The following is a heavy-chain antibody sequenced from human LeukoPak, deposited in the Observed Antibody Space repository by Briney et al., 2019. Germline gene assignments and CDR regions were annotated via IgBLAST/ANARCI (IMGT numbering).Heavy chain of an antibody. V-gene: IGHV3-48*01. Sequence: AGGSLRLSCAAPGFTFSSYSMNWVRQAPGKGLEWVSYISSSSTIYYADSVEGRFIISRDNAKNSLYLQMNSLRAEDTAVYYCARDGGCSSTSCYSRFNWFDPWGQGTLVTVSS. CDR2: ISSSSTI. CDR3: ARDGGCSSTSCYSRFNWFDP. CDR1: GFTFSSYS. J-gene: IGHJ5*02. D-gene: IGHD2-2*01.